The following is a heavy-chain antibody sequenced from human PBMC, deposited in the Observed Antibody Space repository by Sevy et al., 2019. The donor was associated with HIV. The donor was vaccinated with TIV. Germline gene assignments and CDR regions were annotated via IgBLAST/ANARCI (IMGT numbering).Heavy chain of an antibody. D-gene: IGHD3-10*01. V-gene: IGHV3-48*02. J-gene: IGHJ5*02. CDR2: ISPNSITI. CDR3: ARVNDVSGST. Sequence: GGSLRLSCAASGFTFRTYNMNWVRQAPGKGLEWVSYISPNSITIYYADSVKGRFTISRDNAKNSLYLQMNSLRDDDTAVYYCARVNDVSGSTWGQRTLVTVSS. CDR1: GFTFRTYN.